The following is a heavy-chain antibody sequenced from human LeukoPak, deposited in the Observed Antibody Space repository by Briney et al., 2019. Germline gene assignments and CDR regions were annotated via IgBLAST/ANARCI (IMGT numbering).Heavy chain of an antibody. CDR2: IYTSGST. CDR1: GGSISSYS. V-gene: IGHV4-4*07. J-gene: IGHJ4*02. Sequence: SGTLSLTCTVSGGSISSYSWRWIRQPAGKGLEWIGRIYTSGSTNYNPSLKSRVTMSVDTSKNQFSLKLSSVTAAGTTVYYFSRSIAVADFDYWGQGTLVTVSS. D-gene: IGHD6-19*01. CDR3: SRSIAVADFDY.